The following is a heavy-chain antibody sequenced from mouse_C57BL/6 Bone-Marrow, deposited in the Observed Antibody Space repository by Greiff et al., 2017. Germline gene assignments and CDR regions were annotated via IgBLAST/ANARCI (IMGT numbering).Heavy chain of an antibody. Sequence: EVQVVESGGGLVQPGGSLSLSCAASGFTFTDYYMSWVRQPPGKALEWLGFIRNKANGYTTEYSASVKGRFTISRDTSQSLLYLQMNALRAEDGATYYCAGFWYSGSNDGGYFDYWGQGTTLTVSS. D-gene: IGHD1-1*01. CDR2: IRNKANGYTT. CDR1: GFTFTDYY. CDR3: AGFWYSGSNDGGYFDY. J-gene: IGHJ2*01. V-gene: IGHV7-3*01.